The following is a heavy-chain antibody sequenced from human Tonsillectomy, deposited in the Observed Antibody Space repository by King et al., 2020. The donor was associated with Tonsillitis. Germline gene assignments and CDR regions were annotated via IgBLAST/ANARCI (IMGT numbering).Heavy chain of an antibody. CDR2: ISWSSGNI. CDR3: AKVRGGSQVVAGSLEGAFDI. V-gene: IGHV3-9*01. J-gene: IGHJ3*02. CDR1: GFTFDDYA. D-gene: IGHD2-15*01. Sequence: VQLVESGGGLVQPGRSLRLSCAASGFTFDDYAMHWVRQAPGKGLEWVSGISWSSGNIGYADSVKGRFTISRDNAKNSLYLQMNSLRAEDTALYYCAKVRGGSQVVAGSLEGAFDIWGEGTMVTVAS.